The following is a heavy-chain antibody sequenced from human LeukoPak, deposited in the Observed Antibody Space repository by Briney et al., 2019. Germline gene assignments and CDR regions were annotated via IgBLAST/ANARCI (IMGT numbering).Heavy chain of an antibody. D-gene: IGHD2-21*02. V-gene: IGHV4-59*01. CDR3: AVAYCGGDCYWNDAFDI. Sequence: PSETLSLTCTVSGGPISTYYWSWIRQPPGKGLEWIGYIHYSGSTNYNPSLKSRVTISLDTSKNQFSLKLSSVTAADTAVYYCAVAYCGGDCYWNDAFDIWGQGTMVTVSS. CDR2: IHYSGST. CDR1: GGPISTYY. J-gene: IGHJ3*02.